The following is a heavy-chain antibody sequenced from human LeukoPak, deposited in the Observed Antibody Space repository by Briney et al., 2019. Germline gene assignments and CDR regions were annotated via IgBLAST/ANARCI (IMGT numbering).Heavy chain of an antibody. V-gene: IGHV1-18*01. CDR3: ARVVLVPAVDEVDY. CDR1: GYTFTNYG. CDR2: ISAYNGNT. D-gene: IGHD2-2*01. Sequence: GASVKVSCKASGYTFTNYGISWVRQAPGQGLEWMGWISAYNGNTNYAQKLQGRVTMTTDTSTSTAYMELRSLRSDDTAVYYCARVVLVPAVDEVDYWGQGTLVTVSS. J-gene: IGHJ4*02.